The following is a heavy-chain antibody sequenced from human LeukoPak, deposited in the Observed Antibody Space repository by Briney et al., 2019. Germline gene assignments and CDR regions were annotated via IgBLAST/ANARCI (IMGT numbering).Heavy chain of an antibody. CDR3: AREGYCSGGYCDRGLDY. D-gene: IGHD2-15*01. V-gene: IGHV3-53*01. Sequence: GGSLRLSCAVSGFTVSSNYMSWVRQAPGKGLEWVSVIYSDFNTYYADSVKGRFTISRDSSENTLYLQMNSLRAEDTAVYYCAREGYCSGGYCDRGLDYWGQGTLVTVSS. CDR1: GFTVSSNY. CDR2: IYSDFNT. J-gene: IGHJ4*02.